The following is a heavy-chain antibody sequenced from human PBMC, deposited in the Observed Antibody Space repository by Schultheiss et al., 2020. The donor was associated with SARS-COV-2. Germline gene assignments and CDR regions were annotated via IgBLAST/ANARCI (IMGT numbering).Heavy chain of an antibody. V-gene: IGHV3-23*01. D-gene: IGHD6-19*01. CDR1: GFTFSSYS. J-gene: IGHJ3*02. Sequence: GGSLRLSCAASGFTFSSYSMNWVRQAPGKGLEWVSAISGSGGSTYYADSVKGRFTISRDNSKNTLYLQMNSLRAEDTAVYYCAKDDGRWLGRNDAFDIWGQGTMVTVSS. CDR3: AKDDGRWLGRNDAFDI. CDR2: ISGSGGST.